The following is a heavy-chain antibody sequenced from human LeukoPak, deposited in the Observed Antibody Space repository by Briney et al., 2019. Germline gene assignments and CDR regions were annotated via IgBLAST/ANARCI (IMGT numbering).Heavy chain of an antibody. CDR3: ARVRKSRGYCSSTSCYGLWPVDY. CDR2: INPNSGGT. V-gene: IGHV1-2*02. CDR1: GYTFTGYY. D-gene: IGHD2-2*01. Sequence: AASVKVSCKASGYTFTGYYMHWVRQAPGQGLEWMGWINPNSGGTNYAQKFQGRVTMTRDTSISTAYMELSRLRSDDTAVYYCARVRKSRGYCSSTSCYGLWPVDYWGQGTLVTVSS. J-gene: IGHJ4*02.